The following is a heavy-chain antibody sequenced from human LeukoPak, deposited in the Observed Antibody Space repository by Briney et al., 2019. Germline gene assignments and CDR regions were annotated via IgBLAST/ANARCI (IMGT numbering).Heavy chain of an antibody. D-gene: IGHD2-15*01. CDR3: ASTPGYCSGGSCYPGRYYGMDV. CDR2: IYYSGST. CDR1: GGSISSSIYY. J-gene: IGHJ6*02. V-gene: IGHV4-39*07. Sequence: SETLSLTCTVSGGSISSSIYYWGWIRQPPGKGLEWIGSIYYSGSTYYNPSLKSRVTISVDTSKNQFSLKLSSVTAADTAVYYCASTPGYCSGGSCYPGRYYGMDVWGQGTTVTVSS.